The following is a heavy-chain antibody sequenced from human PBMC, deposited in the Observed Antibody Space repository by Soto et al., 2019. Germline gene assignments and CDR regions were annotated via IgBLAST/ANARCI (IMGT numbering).Heavy chain of an antibody. V-gene: IGHV1-3*01. CDR3: ARENYDFWSGYLSGLDY. D-gene: IGHD3-3*01. J-gene: IGHJ4*02. CDR2: INAGDGNT. Sequence: ASVKVSCKASGYTFTSYAMHWVRQAPGQRLEWMGWINAGDGNTKYSQKFQGRVTITRDTSASTAYMELSSLGSEDTAVYYCARENYDFWSGYLSGLDYWGQGTLVTVSS. CDR1: GYTFTSYA.